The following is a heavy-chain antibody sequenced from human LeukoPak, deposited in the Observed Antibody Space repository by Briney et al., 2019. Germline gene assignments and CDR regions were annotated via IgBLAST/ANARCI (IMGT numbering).Heavy chain of an antibody. CDR2: INEDGSTT. J-gene: IGHJ5*02. CDR3: ARDKGYSIDQ. CDR1: GFTFSSNW. V-gene: IGHV3-74*01. Sequence: PGGSLRLSCAASGFTFSSNWMHWVRQAPGKGLVWVSRINEDGSTTNYADSVKGRSTIFRDNAKNTLYLQMNSLRAEETAVYYCARDKGYSIDQWGQGTLVTVSS. D-gene: IGHD5-18*01.